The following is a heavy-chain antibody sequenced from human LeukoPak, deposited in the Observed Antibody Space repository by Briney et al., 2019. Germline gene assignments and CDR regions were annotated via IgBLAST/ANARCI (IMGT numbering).Heavy chain of an antibody. J-gene: IGHJ4*02. D-gene: IGHD3-9*01. Sequence: PGESLRLSCAASGFILSNYWMSWVRKAPGKGLEGVTNIKSDGSEINYVDSVKGRFTISRDNAKNSLYLQMNSLRAEDTAVYYCARGAGLRYGSDYWGQGTLVTVFS. CDR1: GFILSNYW. V-gene: IGHV3-7*03. CDR2: IKSDGSEI. CDR3: ARGAGLRYGSDY.